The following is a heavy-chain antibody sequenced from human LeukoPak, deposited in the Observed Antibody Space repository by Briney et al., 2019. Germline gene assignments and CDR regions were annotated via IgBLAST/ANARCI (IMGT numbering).Heavy chain of an antibody. Sequence: GGSLRLSCVASGFSFGFTFSSHAMSWVRQAPGKGLEWVSAISGGASDTYYADSVKGRFTISRDNSKNTLYLQMNSLRAEDTAVYYCAKDPGVAAAGTLVHWGQGTLVTVSS. CDR1: GFSFGFTFSSHA. V-gene: IGHV3-23*01. D-gene: IGHD6-13*01. J-gene: IGHJ4*02. CDR2: ISGGASDT. CDR3: AKDPGVAAAGTLVH.